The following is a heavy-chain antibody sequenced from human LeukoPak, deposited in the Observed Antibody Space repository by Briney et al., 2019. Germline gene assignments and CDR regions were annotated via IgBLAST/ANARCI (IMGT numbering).Heavy chain of an antibody. CDR2: ISGSSNTT. Sequence: GGSLRLSCAAPGFIFSSYDMSWVRQAPGKGLEWVSTISGSSNTTYYADCVKGRFTISRDNTKNTLYLQMDSLRAEDTALYFCAKSNTTSWCSFDYWGQGTLVSVSS. CDR3: AKSNTTSWCSFDY. CDR1: GFIFSSYD. D-gene: IGHD6-13*01. J-gene: IGHJ4*02. V-gene: IGHV3-23*01.